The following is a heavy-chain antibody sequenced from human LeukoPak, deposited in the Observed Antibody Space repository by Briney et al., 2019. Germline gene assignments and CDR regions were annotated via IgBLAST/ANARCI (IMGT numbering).Heavy chain of an antibody. CDR2: MNPNSGNT. D-gene: IGHD2-2*01. CDR3: ARGNRVVRPAAYCFDY. J-gene: IGHJ4*02. CDR1: GYTFTSYD. Sequence: ASVKVSCKASGYTFTSYDINWVRQATGQGLEWMGWMNPNSGNTGYAQKFQGRVTITRNTSISTAYMELSSLRSEDTAVYYCARGNRVVRPAAYCFDYWGQGTLVTVSS. V-gene: IGHV1-8*03.